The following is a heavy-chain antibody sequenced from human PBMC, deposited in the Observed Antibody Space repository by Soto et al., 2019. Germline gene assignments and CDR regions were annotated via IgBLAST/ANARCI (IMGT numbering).Heavy chain of an antibody. CDR3: ARDGGSGRREIYYYYGMDV. CDR1: GYTFTGYY. D-gene: IGHD3-10*01. CDR2: INPNSGGT. V-gene: IGHV1-2*04. J-gene: IGHJ6*02. Sequence: QVQLVQSGAEVKKPGASVKVSCKASGYTFTGYYMHWVRQAPGQGLEWMGWINPNSGGTNYAQTFQGWVTMTRDTSISTAYMELSRLRSDDTAVYYCARDGGSGRREIYYYYGMDVWGQGTTVTVSS.